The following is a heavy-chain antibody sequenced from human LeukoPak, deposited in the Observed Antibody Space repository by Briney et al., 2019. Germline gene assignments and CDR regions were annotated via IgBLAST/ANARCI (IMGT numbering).Heavy chain of an antibody. CDR2: IYSGGST. V-gene: IGHV3-53*01. CDR1: GFTVSSNY. J-gene: IGHJ4*02. D-gene: IGHD5-18*01. Sequence: GGSLRLSCAASGFTVSSNYMSWVRQAPGKGLEWVSVIYSGGSTYYADSVKGRFTISRDNSKNTLYLQMNSLRAEDTAVYYCARAPDTAMVNDYWGQGTLVTVSS. CDR3: ARAPDTAMVNDY.